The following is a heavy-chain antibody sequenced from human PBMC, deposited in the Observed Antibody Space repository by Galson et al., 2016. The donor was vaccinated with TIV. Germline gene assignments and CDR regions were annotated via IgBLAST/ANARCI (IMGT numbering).Heavy chain of an antibody. CDR2: TNHFRSS. CDR1: GITISDHF. CDR3: ARVQCGSSLVYYYYDLDV. D-gene: IGHD3-16*02. Sequence: LRLSCAVSGITISDHFMDWVRQAPGKGLEWIGETNHFRSSNYNPSLKSRLTISIDTPKKQCSLRTRSVTAADTAVYYCARVQCGSSLVYYYYDLDVWGKGTTVIASS. J-gene: IGHJ6*03. V-gene: IGHV4-34*01.